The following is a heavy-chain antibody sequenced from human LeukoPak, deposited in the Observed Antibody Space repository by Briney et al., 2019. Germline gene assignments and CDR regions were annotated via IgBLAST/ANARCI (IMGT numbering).Heavy chain of an antibody. D-gene: IGHD6-13*01. Sequence: SETLSLTCTVSGGSISSADYYWGWIRQPPGNGLEWSGSIYYSGSTYYNPSLKSRVTISVDTSKNQFSLKLRSVTAADTAVYYCARDPRDSDSSSWFPYYYYYGMDVWGQGTTVTVSS. CDR1: GGSISSADYY. CDR2: IYYSGST. V-gene: IGHV4-39*07. CDR3: ARDPRDSDSSSWFPYYYYYGMDV. J-gene: IGHJ6*02.